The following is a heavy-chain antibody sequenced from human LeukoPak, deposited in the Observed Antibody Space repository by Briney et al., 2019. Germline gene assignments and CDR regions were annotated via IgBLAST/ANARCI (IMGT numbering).Heavy chain of an antibody. J-gene: IGHJ4*02. CDR1: GYSVTYYW. V-gene: IGHV5-51*01. Sequence: GESLQISCKCSGYSVTYYWIGLLRQTPGKLLGLMGIIYPGGSNTSYSPSFQGQVTISADKSISTAYLQWRSLKDSATAMYYCARRDTAMVRGYDYWGEGTLVTVSS. CDR2: IYPGGSNT. CDR3: ARRDTAMVRGYDY. D-gene: IGHD5-18*01.